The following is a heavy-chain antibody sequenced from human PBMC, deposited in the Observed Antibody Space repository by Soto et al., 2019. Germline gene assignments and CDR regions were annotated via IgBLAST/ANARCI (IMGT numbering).Heavy chain of an antibody. CDR3: AKGSIEYSASVDH. CDR1: GFSFSSYA. J-gene: IGHJ4*02. V-gene: IGHV3-23*01. Sequence: EVQLMESGGALVHPGGSLRLACAASGFSFSSYAMVWVRQAPGKGLEWVSDISARGGSSYFADPVKGPFTISRDNAKNVLSLEMNSLRAENKAIYFCAKGSIEYSASVDHWGKGTLVLVSS. CDR2: ISARGGSS. D-gene: IGHD5-12*01.